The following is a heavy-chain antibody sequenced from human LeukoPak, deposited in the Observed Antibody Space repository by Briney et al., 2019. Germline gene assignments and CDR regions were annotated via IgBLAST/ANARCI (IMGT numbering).Heavy chain of an antibody. CDR1: GYSFIGYY. CDR3: ARDDARGGTYYYYYGMDV. V-gene: IGHV1-2*02. CDR2: INPSSGGT. J-gene: IGHJ6*02. D-gene: IGHD3-16*01. Sequence: ASVKVSCKASGYSFIGYYMNWVRQAPGQGLEWMGWINPSSGGTVYAQEFQGRVTMTRDTSISTAYMELSRLRSDDTAVYYCARDDARGGTYYYYYGMDVWGQGTTVTVSS.